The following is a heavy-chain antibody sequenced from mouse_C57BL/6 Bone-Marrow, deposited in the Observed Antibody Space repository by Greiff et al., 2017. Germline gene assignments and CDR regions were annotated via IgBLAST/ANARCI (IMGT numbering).Heavy chain of an antibody. CDR1: GFSFTGYY. J-gene: IGHJ2*01. Sequence: EVQLLQSGPGLVKPGASVKISCTASGFSFTGYYMNWVQQSPEKSLEWIGEINPSTGGTTSHQKFKAKDTLTVDKASSTAYMQLKSLTSEDSAVYYCSNLDYWGQGTTLTVSS. CDR3: SNLDY. V-gene: IGHV1-42*01. CDR2: INPSTGGT.